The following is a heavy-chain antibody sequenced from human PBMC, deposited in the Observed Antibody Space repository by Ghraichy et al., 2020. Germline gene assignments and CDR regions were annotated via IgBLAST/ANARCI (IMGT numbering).Heavy chain of an antibody. D-gene: IGHD6-19*01. CDR2: IKQDGSEK. Sequence: GGSLRLSCAASGFTLSLYWMTWVRQAPGKGLEWVANIKQDGSEKYYVESVEGRFTISKDNANNSLHLQMNSLRADDTAVYYCARVGQWLFLDYWGQGTPVTVSS. V-gene: IGHV3-7*03. CDR1: GFTLSLYW. J-gene: IGHJ4*02. CDR3: ARVGQWLFLDY.